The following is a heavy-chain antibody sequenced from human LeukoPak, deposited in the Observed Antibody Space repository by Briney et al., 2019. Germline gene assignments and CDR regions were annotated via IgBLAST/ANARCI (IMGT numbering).Heavy chain of an antibody. J-gene: IGHJ4*02. CDR2: IDSDGSTT. Sequence: GGSLRLSCTASGFTFSHYWMHWVRQAPGKGLVWVSRIDSDGSTTSHADSVKGRFTTSRDNAKNTLYLQMNSLRAEDTAVYYCAKGFQVTAAGLTYFDYWGQGTLVTVSS. CDR3: AKGFQVTAAGLTYFDY. V-gene: IGHV3-74*01. D-gene: IGHD6-13*01. CDR1: GFTFSHYW.